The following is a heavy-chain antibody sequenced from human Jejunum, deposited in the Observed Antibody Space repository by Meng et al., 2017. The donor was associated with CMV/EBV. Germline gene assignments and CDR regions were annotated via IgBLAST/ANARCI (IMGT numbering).Heavy chain of an antibody. D-gene: IGHD3-22*01. V-gene: IGHV3-23*01. J-gene: IGHJ5*02. Sequence: AYGLHFGRHDMGWLRQAPGKELVWVSSISGSSTYYADSVKGRFTISRDNSKNTLYLQMNSLRVEDTAVYYCAKDRDGVVAADWFDPWGQGTLVTVSS. CDR2: ISGSST. CDR3: AKDRDGVVAADWFDP. CDR1: GLHFGRHD.